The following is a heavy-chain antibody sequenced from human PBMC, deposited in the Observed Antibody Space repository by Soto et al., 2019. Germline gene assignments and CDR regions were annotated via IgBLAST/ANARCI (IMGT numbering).Heavy chain of an antibody. CDR2: VSAYNGNS. V-gene: IGHV1-18*01. J-gene: IGHJ5*02. CDR3: ARGGQLDWFDP. D-gene: IGHD6-6*01. Sequence: ASVKVSCKASGYIFSNYGISWMRQVPGQVLEWMGWVSAYNGNSNYTQKFQGRVTMTTDTPTSTAYMELRSLRSDDTAMYYCARGGQLDWFDPWGQGTLVTVS. CDR1: GYIFSNYG.